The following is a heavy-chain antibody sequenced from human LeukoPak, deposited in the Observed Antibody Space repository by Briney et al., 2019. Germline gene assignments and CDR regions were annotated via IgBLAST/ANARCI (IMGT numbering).Heavy chain of an antibody. J-gene: IGHJ4*02. CDR1: GFTFDDYA. CDR2: TNWDGGRT. D-gene: IGHD2-21*02. V-gene: IGHV3-20*04. Sequence: PGGSLRLSCAASGFTFDDYAMSWVRQTPGKGLEWVSGTNWDGGRTGYADSVKGRFTISRDNAKNSLYLQMNSLRVEDTAMCYCARDGLRRPPTPYCGGDCPLDYWGQGTLVSVSS. CDR3: ARDGLRRPPTPYCGGDCPLDY.